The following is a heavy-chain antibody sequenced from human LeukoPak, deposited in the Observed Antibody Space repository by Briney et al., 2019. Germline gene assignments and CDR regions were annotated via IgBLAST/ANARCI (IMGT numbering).Heavy chain of an antibody. Sequence: SETLSLTCTVSGGSISSGGYYWSWIRQHPGKGLEWIGYIYYTGTTDSNPSLKSRVTISLDTSKNQFSLNLSSVTAADTAVYYCARRWVYDKRAFDAWGQGTMVTVSS. CDR2: IYYTGTT. CDR1: GGSISSGGYY. J-gene: IGHJ3*01. V-gene: IGHV4-31*03. CDR3: ARRWVYDKRAFDA. D-gene: IGHD3-16*01.